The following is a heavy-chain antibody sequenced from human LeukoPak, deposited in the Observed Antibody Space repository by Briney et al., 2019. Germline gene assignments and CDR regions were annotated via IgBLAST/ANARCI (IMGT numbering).Heavy chain of an antibody. CDR3: AKGGRGSYYANDY. V-gene: IGHV3-7*03. J-gene: IGHJ4*02. D-gene: IGHD1-26*01. CDR1: GFTFSNYG. Sequence: GGSLRLSCAASGFTFSNYGLSWVRQAPGKGLEWVANINQDGSEKYYVDSVKGRFTISRDNSKNTLYLQMNSLRAEDTAVYYCAKGGRGSYYANDYWGQGTLVTVSS. CDR2: INQDGSEK.